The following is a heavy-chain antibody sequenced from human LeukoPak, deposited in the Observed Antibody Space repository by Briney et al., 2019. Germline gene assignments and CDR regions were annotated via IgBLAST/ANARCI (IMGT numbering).Heavy chain of an antibody. V-gene: IGHV3-74*01. CDR2: ISSDGSIT. CDR3: ARWGNDYSQFDS. J-gene: IGHJ4*02. Sequence: GGSLRLSCAASGFTFSNYWTHWVRQAPGKGLVWVSRISSDGSITNYADSVKGRFTISRDNSKNTLFLQMNSLRTEDTAVYFCARWGNDYSQFDSWGQGTLVTVS. D-gene: IGHD4-11*01. CDR1: GFTFSNYW.